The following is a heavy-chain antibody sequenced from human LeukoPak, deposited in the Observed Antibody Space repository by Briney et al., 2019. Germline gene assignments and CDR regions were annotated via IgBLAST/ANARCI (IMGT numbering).Heavy chain of an antibody. CDR2: MNPNSGNT. D-gene: IGHD2-15*01. V-gene: IGHV1-8*01. J-gene: IGHJ5*02. Sequence: ASVKVSCKASGYTFTSYDINWVRQATGQGLEWMGWMNPNSGNTGYAQKFQGRVTMTRNTSISTAYMELSSLRSKDTAVYYCARTYGYRNCFDPWGQGTLVTVSS. CDR1: GYTFTSYD. CDR3: ARTYGYRNCFDP.